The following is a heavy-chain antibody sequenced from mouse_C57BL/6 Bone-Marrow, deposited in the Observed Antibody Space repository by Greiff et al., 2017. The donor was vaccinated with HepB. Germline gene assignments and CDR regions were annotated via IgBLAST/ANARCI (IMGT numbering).Heavy chain of an antibody. Sequence: VQLQQSGAELVRPGASVTLSCKASGYTFTDYEMHWVKQTPVHGLEWIGAIDPETGGTAYNQKFKGKAILTADKSSSTAYMELRSLTSEDSAVYYCTNYGSFYAMDYWGQGTSVTVSS. CDR1: GYTFTDYE. J-gene: IGHJ4*01. CDR2: IDPETGGT. CDR3: TNYGSFYAMDY. D-gene: IGHD1-1*01. V-gene: IGHV1-15*01.